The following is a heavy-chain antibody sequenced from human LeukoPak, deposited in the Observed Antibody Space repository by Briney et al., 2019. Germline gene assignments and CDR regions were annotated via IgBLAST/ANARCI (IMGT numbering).Heavy chain of an antibody. CDR1: GFTFSSYS. CDR3: ARDLTGDFWSGYYRAFDY. D-gene: IGHD3-3*01. J-gene: IGHJ4*02. Sequence: SGGSLRLSRAASGFTFSSYSMNWVRQAPGKGLEWVSSIISSSSYISYADSVQGRFTISRDDAKNSLHLQMNSLRAEDTAVYYCARDLTGDFWSGYYRAFDYWGQGTLVTVSS. CDR2: IISSSSYI. V-gene: IGHV3-21*01.